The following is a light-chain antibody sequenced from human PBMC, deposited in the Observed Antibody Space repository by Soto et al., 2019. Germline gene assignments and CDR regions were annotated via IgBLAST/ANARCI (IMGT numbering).Light chain of an antibody. CDR3: QQYNNWPPIT. J-gene: IGKJ1*01. CDR1: QSVRSN. Sequence: EIIMTQSPATLSVSPGERATLSCRASQSVRSNLAWYQQKLGQAPRLLIYGASTRATGIPARFSGSGSGTEFTLTISSLQSEDFAVYYCQQYNNWPPITFGQGTKVEIK. CDR2: GAS. V-gene: IGKV3-15*01.